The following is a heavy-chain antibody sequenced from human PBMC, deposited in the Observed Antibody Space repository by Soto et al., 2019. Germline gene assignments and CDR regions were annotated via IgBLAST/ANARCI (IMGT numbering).Heavy chain of an antibody. V-gene: IGHV3-23*01. J-gene: IGHJ6*02. CDR3: AKTYCTSGRRNDYFYGMDV. D-gene: IGHD2-2*01. Sequence: EVQLLESGGGLVQPGGSLRLSCAASGFTFSSYAMTWVRQAPGKGLEWVSTISGSGGSTYYADTVKGRVTISRDNSKNTLYLQMNSLRAEDTAVYYCAKTYCTSGRRNDYFYGMDVWGQGTTVAVSS. CDR1: GFTFSSYA. CDR2: ISGSGGST.